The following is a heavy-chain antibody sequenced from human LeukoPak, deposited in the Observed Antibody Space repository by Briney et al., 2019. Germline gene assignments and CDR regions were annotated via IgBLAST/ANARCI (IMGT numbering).Heavy chain of an antibody. D-gene: IGHD3-22*01. Sequence: ASVKVSFKASGYTFTGYYMHWVRQAPGQGLEWMGWINPNSGGTNYAQKFQGRVTMTRDTSISTAYMELSRLRSDDTAVYYCARDYYDSSGYHPDDAFDIWGQGTMVTVSS. J-gene: IGHJ3*02. CDR3: ARDYYDSSGYHPDDAFDI. CDR1: GYTFTGYY. V-gene: IGHV1-2*02. CDR2: INPNSGGT.